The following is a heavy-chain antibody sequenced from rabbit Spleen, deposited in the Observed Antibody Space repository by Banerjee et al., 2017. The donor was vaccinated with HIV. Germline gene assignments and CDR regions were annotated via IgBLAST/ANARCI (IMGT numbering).Heavy chain of an antibody. V-gene: IGHV1S45*01. CDR3: ARASAPGYRYAVYNGMDL. Sequence: QEQLVESGGGLVKPGGTVTLTCTASGFSFNNNYYMCWVRQAPGKGLEWIACIYGGDGVSTAYASWAKGRFTISKTSSTTVTLQMTSLTAADTATYFCARASAPGYRYAVYNGMDLWGPGTLVTVS. D-gene: IGHD7-1*01. J-gene: IGHJ6*01. CDR1: GFSFNNNYY. CDR2: IYGGDGVST.